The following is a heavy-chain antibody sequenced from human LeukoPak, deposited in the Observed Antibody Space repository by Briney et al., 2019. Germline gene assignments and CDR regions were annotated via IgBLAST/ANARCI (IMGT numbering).Heavy chain of an antibody. Sequence: SETLSLTCTVSGGSISSSSYYWGWIRQPPGKGLEWIGSIYYSGSTYYNRSLKSRVTISVDTSKNQFSLKLSSVTAADTAVYYCARRGSSGRSFGYWGQGTLVTVSS. J-gene: IGHJ4*02. CDR2: IYYSGST. D-gene: IGHD3-22*01. CDR3: ARRGSSGRSFGY. CDR1: GGSISSSSYY. V-gene: IGHV4-39*01.